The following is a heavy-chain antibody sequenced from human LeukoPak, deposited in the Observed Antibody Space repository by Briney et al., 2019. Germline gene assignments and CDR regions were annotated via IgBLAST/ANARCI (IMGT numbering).Heavy chain of an antibody. CDR2: INHSGST. CDR1: GGSFSGYY. V-gene: IGHV4-34*01. D-gene: IGHD4-17*01. CDR3: ARVYDYGDPLFDY. J-gene: IGHJ4*02. Sequence: PSETLSLTCAVYGGSFSGYYWSWIRQPPGKGLEWLGEINHSGSTNYNPSLKSRVTISVDTSKNQFSLKLSPVTAADTAVYYCARVYDYGDPLFDYWGQGTLVTVSS.